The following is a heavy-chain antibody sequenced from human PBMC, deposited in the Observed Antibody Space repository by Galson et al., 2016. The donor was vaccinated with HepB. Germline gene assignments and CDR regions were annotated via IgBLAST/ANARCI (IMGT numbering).Heavy chain of an antibody. CDR3: ATGLVPGSWSPTHPFDL. J-gene: IGHJ3*01. CDR1: SGAIGSYY. Sequence: SETLSLTCTVSSGAIGSYYWSWIRHLPGKGLEWIGCRTSGGSINYNPSLKSRVSMSIDTSKNQFSLNVASVTAADSALYYCATGLVPGSWSPTHPFDLWGQGTMVTVSS. D-gene: IGHD6-13*01. CDR2: RTSGGSI. V-gene: IGHV4-59*01.